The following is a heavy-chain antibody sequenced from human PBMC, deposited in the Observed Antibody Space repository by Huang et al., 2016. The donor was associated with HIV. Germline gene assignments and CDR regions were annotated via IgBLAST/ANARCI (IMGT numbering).Heavy chain of an antibody. V-gene: IGHV1-8*02. D-gene: IGHD4-17*01. J-gene: IGHJ4*02. Sequence: QVHLVQSGAEVKKPGASVKVSCKASGYTFTNYDINWVRQAPGRGLEGMGWMNPNTGNTGFAQIFQGRVTMTRKTSITTAYMELTSLTSEDTAVYYCARSAYGDLDYWGLGTLVIVSS. CDR2: MNPNTGNT. CDR3: ARSAYGDLDY. CDR1: GYTFTNYD.